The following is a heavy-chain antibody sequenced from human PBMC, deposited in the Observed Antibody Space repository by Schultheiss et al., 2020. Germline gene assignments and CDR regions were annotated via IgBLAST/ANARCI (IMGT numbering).Heavy chain of an antibody. V-gene: IGHV3-21*01. CDR3: ARVYSLYYMDV. CDR2: ISSSSSYI. D-gene: IGHD5-18*01. J-gene: IGHJ6*03. CDR1: GFTFSSYS. Sequence: GESLKISCAASGFTFSSYSMNWVRQAPGKGLEWVSSISSSSSYIYYADSVKGRFTISRDNAKNSLYLQMNSLRAEDTAVYYCARVYSLYYMDVWGKGTTVTVSS.